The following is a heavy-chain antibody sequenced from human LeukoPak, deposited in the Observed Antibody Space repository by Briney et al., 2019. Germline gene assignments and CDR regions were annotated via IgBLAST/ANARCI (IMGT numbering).Heavy chain of an antibody. D-gene: IGHD1-26*01. CDR3: ARLSGAPVRHPIYHFDY. V-gene: IGHV4-38-2*01. Sequence: PSETLSLTCAVSGYSISSGYYWGWIRQPPGKGLEWIGNVYHSGSTYKNPSLKSRVSISLDTSNNQLSLKLTSVTAADTAIYYCARLSGAPVRHPIYHFDYWGQGTLVTVSS. J-gene: IGHJ4*02. CDR2: VYHSGST. CDR1: GYSISSGYY.